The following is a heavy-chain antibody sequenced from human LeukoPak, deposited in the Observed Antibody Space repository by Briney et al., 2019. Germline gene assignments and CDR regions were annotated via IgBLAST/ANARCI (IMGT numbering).Heavy chain of an antibody. V-gene: IGHV4-59*01. CDR2: IYYSGST. Sequence: SETLSLTCTVSGGSISSYYWSWIRQPPGKGLEWIGYIYYSGSTNYNPSLKSRVTISVDTSKNQFSLKLSSVTAADTAVYYCARGAEGYSYGNWFDPWGQGTLVTVSS. CDR3: ARGAEGYSYGNWFDP. D-gene: IGHD5-18*01. J-gene: IGHJ5*02. CDR1: GGSISSYY.